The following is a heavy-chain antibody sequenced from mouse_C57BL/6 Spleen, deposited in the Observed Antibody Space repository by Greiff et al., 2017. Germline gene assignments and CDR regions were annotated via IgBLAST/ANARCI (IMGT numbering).Heavy chain of an antibody. J-gene: IGHJ2*01. V-gene: IGHV5-16*01. Sequence: EVMLVASEGGLVQPGSSMKLSCTASGFTFSDYYMAWVRQVPEKGLEWVANINYDGSSTYYLDSLKSRFIISRDNAKNILYLQMSSLKSEDTATYYCAREWDYHFDYWGQGTTLTVSS. CDR1: GFTFSDYY. D-gene: IGHD4-1*01. CDR3: AREWDYHFDY. CDR2: INYDGSST.